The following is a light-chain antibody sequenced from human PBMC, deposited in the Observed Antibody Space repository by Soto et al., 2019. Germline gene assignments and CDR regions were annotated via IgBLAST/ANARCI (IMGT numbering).Light chain of an antibody. Sequence: QSALTQPASASGSPGQSVTISCTGTSSDVGGYNYVSWYQQHPGKAPKLMIYDVSNRPSGVANRFSCSKSGNTASLTISGLQAEDEDDYYCSSYTSSNNLVLFGGGTKLTVL. J-gene: IGLJ2*01. CDR3: SSYTSSNNLVL. V-gene: IGLV2-14*01. CDR1: SSDVGGYNY. CDR2: DVS.